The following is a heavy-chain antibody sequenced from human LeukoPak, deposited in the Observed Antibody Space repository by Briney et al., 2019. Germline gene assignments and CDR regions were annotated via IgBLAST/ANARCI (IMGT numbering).Heavy chain of an antibody. CDR3: ARDLVYYDSSGYYYYYYMDV. V-gene: IGHV4-59*11. CDR1: GGSISSHY. CDR2: IYYSGST. D-gene: IGHD3-22*01. Sequence: PSETLSLTCTVSGGSISSHYWSWIRQPPGKGLEWIGYIYYSGSTNYNPSLKSRVTISVDTPKNQFSLKLSSVTAADTAVYYCARDLVYYDSSGYYYYYYMDVWGKGTTVTVSS. J-gene: IGHJ6*03.